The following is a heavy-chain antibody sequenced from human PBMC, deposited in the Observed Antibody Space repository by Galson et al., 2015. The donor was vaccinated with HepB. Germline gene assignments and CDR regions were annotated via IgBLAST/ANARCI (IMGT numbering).Heavy chain of an antibody. V-gene: IGHV3-30-3*01. J-gene: IGHJ4*02. Sequence: SLRLSCAASGFTFSSYAMHWVRQAPGKGLEWVAVISYDGSNKYYADSVKGRFTISRDNSKNTLYLQMNSLRAEDTAVYYCARLQDSSGYYSEFDYWGQGTLVTVSS. CDR3: ARLQDSSGYYSEFDY. D-gene: IGHD3-22*01. CDR2: ISYDGSNK. CDR1: GFTFSSYA.